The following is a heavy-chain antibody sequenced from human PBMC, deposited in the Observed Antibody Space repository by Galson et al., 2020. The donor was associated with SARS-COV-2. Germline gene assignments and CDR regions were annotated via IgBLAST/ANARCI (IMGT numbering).Heavy chain of an antibody. CDR2: IDWDDDK. D-gene: IGHD6-13*01. J-gene: IGHJ4*02. CDR3: ARMPGYSSSLPFDY. Sequence: SGPTLVNPTQTLTLTCTFSGFSLSTSGMCVSWIRQPPGKALEWLARIDWDDDKYYSTSLKTRLTISKDTSKNQVVLTMTNMDPVDTATYYCARMPGYSSSLPFDYWGQGTLVTVSS. CDR1: GFSLSTSGMC. V-gene: IGHV2-70*11.